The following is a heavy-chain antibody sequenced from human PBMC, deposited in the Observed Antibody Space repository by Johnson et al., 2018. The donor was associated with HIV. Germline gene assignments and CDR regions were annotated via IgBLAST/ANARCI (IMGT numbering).Heavy chain of an antibody. CDR1: GFTFSSYD. CDR3: ARAHYDSSGYLLKGGAFDI. J-gene: IGHJ3*02. CDR2: IGTAGDT. Sequence: VLLVESGGGLVQPGGSLRLSCAASGFTFSSYDMHWVRQATGKGLEWVSAIGTAGDTYYPGSVEGRFTISRENAKNSLYLQMNSLRAEDTAVYYCARAHYDSSGYLLKGGAFDIWGQGTMVTVSS. D-gene: IGHD3-22*01. V-gene: IGHV3-13*01.